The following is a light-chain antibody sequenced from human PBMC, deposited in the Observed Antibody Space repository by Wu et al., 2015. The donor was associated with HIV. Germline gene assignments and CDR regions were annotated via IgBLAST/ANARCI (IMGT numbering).Light chain of an antibody. Sequence: DIQMTQSPSSLSASVGDRVTITCRASQSIESWLAWYQQKPGRAPKLLIYKASILESGVPSRFSGSGSGTEFTLTISSLQPDDFATYYCQQYNSYSPMYSFGQGTKLEIK. CDR1: QSIESW. V-gene: IGKV1-5*03. CDR2: KAS. CDR3: QQYNSYSPMYS. J-gene: IGKJ2*03.